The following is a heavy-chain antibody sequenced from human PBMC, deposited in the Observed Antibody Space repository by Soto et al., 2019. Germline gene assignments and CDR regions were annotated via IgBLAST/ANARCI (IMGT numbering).Heavy chain of an antibody. D-gene: IGHD3-22*01. CDR3: ARDMLPHYYDSSGKFDY. CDR1: GPAFTIYG. CDR2: SSAYNGNT. Sequence: ASATASFTASGPAFTIYGISSGRQAPGQGLEWMGWSSAYNGNTNYAQKLQSRVTMTTDTATSTAYMELRSLRSDDTAVYYGARDMLPHYYDSSGKFDYWGQGTLVTVSS. V-gene: IGHV1-18*01. J-gene: IGHJ4*02.